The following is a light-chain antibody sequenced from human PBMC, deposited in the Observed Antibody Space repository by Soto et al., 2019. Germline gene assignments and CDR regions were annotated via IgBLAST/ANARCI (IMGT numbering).Light chain of an antibody. V-gene: IGLV7-46*01. CDR1: TGPVTGGHY. CDR2: DTD. Sequence: QAVVTQEPSLTVSPGGTVTLTCASSTGPVTGGHYPYWFQQKPGQAPRTLIYDTDNRYSWTPARFSGSLLGGKGALTLSGAQPEDEAEYYCLLSYTGSRGVFGTGTKLT. CDR3: LLSYTGSRGV. J-gene: IGLJ1*01.